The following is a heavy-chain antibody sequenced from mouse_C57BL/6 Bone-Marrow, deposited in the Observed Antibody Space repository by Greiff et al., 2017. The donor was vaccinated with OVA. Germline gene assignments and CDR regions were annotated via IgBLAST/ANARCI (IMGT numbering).Heavy chain of an antibody. CDR2: ISSGSSTI. CDR3: ARPPSYYYGSSCPLAMDY. Sequence: EVQGVESGGGLVKPGGSLKLSCAASGFTFSDYGMHWVRQAPEKGLEWVAYISSGSSTIYYADTVKGRFTISRDNATNTLFLQTASLRSEDTAMYYCARPPSYYYGSSCPLAMDYWGQGTSVTVSS. J-gene: IGHJ4*01. CDR1: GFTFSDYG. D-gene: IGHD1-1*01. V-gene: IGHV5-17*01.